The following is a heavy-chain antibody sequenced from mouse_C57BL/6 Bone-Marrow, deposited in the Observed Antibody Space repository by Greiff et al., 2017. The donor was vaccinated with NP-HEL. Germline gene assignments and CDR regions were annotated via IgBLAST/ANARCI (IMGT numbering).Heavy chain of an antibody. CDR1: GYTFTSYW. V-gene: IGHV1-59*01. CDR3: AITAPFAC. D-gene: IGHD3-1*01. Sequence: VQLQQPGAELVRPGTSVKLSCKASGYTFTSYWMHWVKQRPGQGLEWIGVIDPSDSYTNYNQKFKGKATLTVDTSSSTAYMQLSSLTSEDSAVYYCAITAPFACWGQGTLVTVSA. J-gene: IGHJ3*01. CDR2: IDPSDSYT.